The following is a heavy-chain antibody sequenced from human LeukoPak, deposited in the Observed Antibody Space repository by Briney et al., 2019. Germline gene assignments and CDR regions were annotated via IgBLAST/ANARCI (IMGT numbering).Heavy chain of an antibody. CDR2: IYPGDSDT. V-gene: IGHV5-51*03. CDR3: ARLGVVGARRAYFDY. CDR1: GYSFTSYW. D-gene: IGHD1-26*01. J-gene: IGHJ4*02. Sequence: GESLKISCKGSGYSFTSYWIGWVRQMPGKGLEWMGIIYPGDSDTRYSPSFQGQVTISADKSISTAYLQWSSLKASDTAMYYCARLGVVGARRAYFDYWGQGTLVTVSS.